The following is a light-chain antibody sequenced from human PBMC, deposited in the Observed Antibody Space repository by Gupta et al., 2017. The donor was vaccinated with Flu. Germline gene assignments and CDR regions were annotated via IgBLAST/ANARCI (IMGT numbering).Light chain of an antibody. V-gene: IGKV4-1*01. CDR1: QSGLYSSNNQNY. CDR2: WAS. Sequence: DIVMTQSPDSLAVSLGERATINCKSSQSGLYSSNNQNYLAWYQQKPGQPPKLLIYWASTLEAGVPDRFRGSAYGTDFTLTIRSRHAEDVPVYYCQQHDCGPPYNFGQGTKVEIK. CDR3: QQHDCGPPYN. J-gene: IGKJ2*01.